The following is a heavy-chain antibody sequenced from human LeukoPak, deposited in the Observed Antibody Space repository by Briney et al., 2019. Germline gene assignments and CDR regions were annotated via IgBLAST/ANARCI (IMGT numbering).Heavy chain of an antibody. V-gene: IGHV4-34*01. D-gene: IGHD3-9*01. CDR3: ARSGYDILTGYYKGPIFDY. CDR1: GGSFSGYY. CDR2: INHSGST. J-gene: IGHJ4*02. Sequence: SETLSLTCAVYGGSFSGYYWSWIRQPPGEGLEWIGEINHSGSTNYNPSLKSRVTISVDTSKNQFSLKLSSVTAADTAVYYCARSGYDILTGYYKGPIFDYWGQGTLVTVSS.